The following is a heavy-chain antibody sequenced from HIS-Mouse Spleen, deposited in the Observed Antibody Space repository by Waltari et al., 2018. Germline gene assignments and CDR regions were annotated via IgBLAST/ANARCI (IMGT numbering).Heavy chain of an antibody. Sequence: QVQLVESGGGVVQPGRSLRLSCAASGFPFSSYGMNWVRQAPGKGLEWVAVISYDGSNKYYADSVKGRFTISRDNSKNTLYLQMNSLRAEDTAVYYCAKASSGWLDYWGQGTLVTVSS. CDR2: ISYDGSNK. V-gene: IGHV3-30*18. D-gene: IGHD6-19*01. J-gene: IGHJ4*02. CDR1: GFPFSSYG. CDR3: AKASSGWLDY.